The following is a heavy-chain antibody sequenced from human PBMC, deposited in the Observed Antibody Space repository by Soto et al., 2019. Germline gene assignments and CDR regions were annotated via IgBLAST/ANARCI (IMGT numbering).Heavy chain of an antibody. J-gene: IGHJ4*02. CDR2: IYYSGMT. Sequence: SETLSLTCTVSGVSISSGGYFWTWIRQHPGKGLEWIGNIYYSGMTYYNPSLRGRVSISLDPSESQFSLKVNSVTAADTAVYYCARDSSGPGYSYGKFDYWGQGAMVTVYS. CDR1: GVSISSGGYF. D-gene: IGHD5-18*01. CDR3: ARDSSGPGYSYGKFDY. V-gene: IGHV4-31*03.